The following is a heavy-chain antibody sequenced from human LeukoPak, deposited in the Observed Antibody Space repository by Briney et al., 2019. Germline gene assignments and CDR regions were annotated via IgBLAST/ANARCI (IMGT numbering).Heavy chain of an antibody. D-gene: IGHD6-25*01. V-gene: IGHV4-4*02. CDR1: GGTFTSANW. J-gene: IGHJ6*03. CDR3: ARDANGSDLHYYHMDV. CDR2: SYHTGNT. Sequence: PSETLSLTCAVSGGTFTSANWRSWVRQSPGKGLEGIGESYHTGNTNYNPSLNSRVSISRDSSKNQFSLRLTTVTAADTAVYFCARDANGSDLHYYHMDVWGKGTTVTVSS.